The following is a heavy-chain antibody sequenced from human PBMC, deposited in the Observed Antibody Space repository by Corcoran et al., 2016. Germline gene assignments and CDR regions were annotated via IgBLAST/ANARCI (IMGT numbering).Heavy chain of an antibody. CDR2: ISYDGSNK. Sequence: QVQLVESGGGVVQPGRSLRLSCAASGFTFSSYGMHWVRQAPGKGLEWVAVISYDGSNKYYADSVKGRFTISRDNSKNTLYLQMNSLRAEDTAVYYCAKDRGPVTTFGYFDDWGQGTLVTVSS. J-gene: IGHJ4*02. D-gene: IGHD3-16*01. CDR3: AKDRGPVTTFGYFDD. CDR1: GFTFSSYG. V-gene: IGHV3-30*18.